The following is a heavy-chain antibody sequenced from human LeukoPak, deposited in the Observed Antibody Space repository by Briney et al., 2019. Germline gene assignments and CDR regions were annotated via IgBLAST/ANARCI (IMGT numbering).Heavy chain of an antibody. Sequence: SETLSLTCAVYGGSFSGYYCSWIRQPPGKGLEWIGEINHSGSTNYNPSLKSRVTISVYTSKNQFSLKLSSVTAADTAVYYCARRGSSIQYYFDYWGQGTLVTVSS. J-gene: IGHJ4*02. V-gene: IGHV4-34*01. CDR2: INHSGST. D-gene: IGHD6-13*01. CDR1: GGSFSGYY. CDR3: ARRGSSIQYYFDY.